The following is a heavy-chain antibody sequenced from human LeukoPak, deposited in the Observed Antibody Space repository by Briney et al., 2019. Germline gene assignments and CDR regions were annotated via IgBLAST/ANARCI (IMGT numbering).Heavy chain of an antibody. Sequence: GGSLRLSCAASGFTFSDYYMSWLRQAPGKGLEWVSYISSSSNYTNYADSVKGRFTISRDNAKNSLYLQMNSLRAEDTAVYYCARDPRTTGKSNYGMDVWGQGTTVTVSS. J-gene: IGHJ6*02. CDR1: GFTFSDYY. CDR3: ARDPRTTGKSNYGMDV. CDR2: ISSSSNYT. V-gene: IGHV3-11*05. D-gene: IGHD4-17*01.